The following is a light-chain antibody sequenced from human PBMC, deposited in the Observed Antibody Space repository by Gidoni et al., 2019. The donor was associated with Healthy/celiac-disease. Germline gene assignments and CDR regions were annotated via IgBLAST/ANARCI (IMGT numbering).Light chain of an antibody. CDR3: QQHSNRHPLT. J-gene: IGKJ4*01. Sequence: EIVLTQSPATLSLSPGERATLPCRASQSVSSYLAWYQQKPGQAPRILIYDASNRATGVPARLSGGGSWTNFTLTISSIEQEDFAVYYYQQHSNRHPLTFGGGTKVEIK. V-gene: IGKV3-11*01. CDR1: QSVSSY. CDR2: DAS.